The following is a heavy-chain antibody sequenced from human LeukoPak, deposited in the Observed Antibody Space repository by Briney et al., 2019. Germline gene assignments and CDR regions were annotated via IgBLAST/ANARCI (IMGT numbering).Heavy chain of an antibody. D-gene: IGHD2-15*01. J-gene: IGHJ5*02. Sequence: GGSLRLSSAASGFTFSSYWMSWVRQAPGKGLEWVANIKQDGSEKYYVDSVKGRFTISRDNAKNSLYLQMNSLRAEDTAVYYCARDRGEGYCSGGSCYENWFDPWGQGTLVTVSS. V-gene: IGHV3-7*01. CDR1: GFTFSSYW. CDR3: ARDRGEGYCSGGSCYENWFDP. CDR2: IKQDGSEK.